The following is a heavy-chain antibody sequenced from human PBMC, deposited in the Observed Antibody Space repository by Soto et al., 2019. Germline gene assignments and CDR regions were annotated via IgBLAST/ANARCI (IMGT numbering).Heavy chain of an antibody. Sequence: GWSLRLSCAASGFTFSSYGMHWVRQAPGKGLEWVAFISYDGSNKYYADSVKGRFTISRDNSKNTLYLQMNSLRAEDTAVYYCAKDISGLTRYFDYWGQGTMVTVSS. CDR2: ISYDGSNK. J-gene: IGHJ4*02. CDR1: GFTFSSYG. D-gene: IGHD1-20*01. V-gene: IGHV3-30*18. CDR3: AKDISGLTRYFDY.